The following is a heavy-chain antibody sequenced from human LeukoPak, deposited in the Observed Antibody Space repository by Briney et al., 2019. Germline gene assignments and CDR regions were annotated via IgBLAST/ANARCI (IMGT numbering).Heavy chain of an antibody. V-gene: IGHV3-21*01. CDR1: GFSFSTYS. CDR2: INDRSSFI. CDR3: ARARDPHPPAASSGSYFQDAASV. Sequence: GGSLRLSCAASGFSFSTYSMNWVRQAPGKGLEWISSINDRSSFIFYADSVKGRFTISRDNAKNALFLHMTSLRAEDTAVYYCARARDPHPPAASSGSYFQDAASVGGQGTLVTVSS. J-gene: IGHJ4*02. D-gene: IGHD1-26*01.